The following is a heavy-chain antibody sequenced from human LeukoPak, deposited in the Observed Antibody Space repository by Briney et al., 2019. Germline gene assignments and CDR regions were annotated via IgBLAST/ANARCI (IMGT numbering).Heavy chain of an antibody. J-gene: IGHJ4*02. CDR3: ARDPAYYYDSSGYEFDY. D-gene: IGHD3-22*01. Sequence: GAPVKLSCKASGHTFTSYGISWVRQAPGQGLEWMGWISAYNGNTNYAQKHQGRVTMTTDTSTSTAYMELRSLRSDDTAVYYCARDPAYYYDSSGYEFDYWGQGTLVTVSS. CDR1: GHTFTSYG. CDR2: ISAYNGNT. V-gene: IGHV1-18*01.